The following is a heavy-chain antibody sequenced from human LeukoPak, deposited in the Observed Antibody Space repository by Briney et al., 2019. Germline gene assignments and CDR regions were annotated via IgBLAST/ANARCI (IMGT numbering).Heavy chain of an antibody. D-gene: IGHD4-17*01. J-gene: IGHJ4*02. CDR3: ARDDGDYIFDY. CDR2: ISSSGSTI. Sequence: GGSLRLSCAASGFTFSSYEMNWVRQAPGKGLKWVSYISSSGSTIYYTDSVKGRFTISRDNAKNSLYLQMNSLRAEDTAVYYCARDDGDYIFDYWGQGTLVTVSS. V-gene: IGHV3-48*03. CDR1: GFTFSSYE.